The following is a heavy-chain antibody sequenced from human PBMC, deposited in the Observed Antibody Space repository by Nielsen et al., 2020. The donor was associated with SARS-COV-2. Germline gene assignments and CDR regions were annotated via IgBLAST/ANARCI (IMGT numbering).Heavy chain of an antibody. CDR2: INWNGGST. CDR1: GFTFDDYG. J-gene: IGHJ4*02. Sequence: GESLKISCAASGFTFDDYGMSWVRQAPGKGLEWVSGINWNGGSTGYADSVKGRFTISRDNAKNSLYLQMNSLRDEDTAVYYCASFSGSYYGAGHWGQGTLVTVSS. V-gene: IGHV3-20*04. D-gene: IGHD1-26*01. CDR3: ASFSGSYYGAGH.